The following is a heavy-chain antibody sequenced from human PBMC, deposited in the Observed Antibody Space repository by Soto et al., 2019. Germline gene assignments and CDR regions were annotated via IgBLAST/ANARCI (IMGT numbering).Heavy chain of an antibody. CDR2: ISGTGDST. Sequence: GGSLRLSCAASRFTFSSYAMSWVRQAPGKGLEWVSAISGTGDSTYYADSVKGRFTISRDNSKNTLYLQMNSLRVEDTAVYYCAKDRLGGNFDYWGQGTQVTVSS. CDR1: RFTFSSYA. J-gene: IGHJ4*02. CDR3: AKDRLGGNFDY. V-gene: IGHV3-23*01.